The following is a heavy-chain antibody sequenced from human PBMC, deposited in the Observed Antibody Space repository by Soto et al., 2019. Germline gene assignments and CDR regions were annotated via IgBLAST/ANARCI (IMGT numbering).Heavy chain of an antibody. V-gene: IGHV3-74*01. CDR1: GFTFSSHW. Sequence: EVQLVESGGGIVQPGGSLRLSCSVCGFTFSSHWMHWVRQAPGKGLVWVSRISTDGSRTTYADSVKGRVTISRDNAKNTLYLDMSSLRAEDTAVYYCARDMLGPRAFDYWGQGTLVTVSS. CDR2: ISTDGSRT. CDR3: ARDMLGPRAFDY. D-gene: IGHD3-10*02. J-gene: IGHJ4*02.